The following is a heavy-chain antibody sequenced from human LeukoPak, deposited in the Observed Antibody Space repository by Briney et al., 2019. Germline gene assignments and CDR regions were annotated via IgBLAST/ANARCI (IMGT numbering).Heavy chain of an antibody. CDR2: IYNIGRT. V-gene: IGHV4-59*08. J-gene: IGHJ4*02. Sequence: KPSETLSLTCSVSGGSITNYYWIWIRQSPGKGLEWIGFIYNIGRTNYTPSLQSRVTMSIDTYKNQFSLKLSSVTAADTAVYYCARQGELAIDYWGQGTLVTISS. CDR3: ARQGELAIDY. D-gene: IGHD1-26*01. CDR1: GGSITNYY.